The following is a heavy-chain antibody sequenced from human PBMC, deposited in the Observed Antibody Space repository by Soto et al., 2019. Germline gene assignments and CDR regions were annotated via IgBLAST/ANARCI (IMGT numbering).Heavy chain of an antibody. V-gene: IGHV4-30-4*01. CDR3: ARGPRTVTYFDY. CDR1: DGSTSSGAYY. CDR2: IYYSGST. Sequence: SETLSLTCTVSDGSTSSGAYYWSWVRQPPGKGLEWIGYIYYSGSTYYNPSLKSRVTISVDTSKNQFSLKLSSVAAADTAVYYCARGPRTVTYFDYWGQGTLVTVSS. D-gene: IGHD4-4*01. J-gene: IGHJ4*02.